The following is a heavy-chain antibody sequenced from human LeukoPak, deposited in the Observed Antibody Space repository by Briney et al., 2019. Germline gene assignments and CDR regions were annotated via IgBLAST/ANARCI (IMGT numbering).Heavy chain of an antibody. CDR1: GFTFGDYY. Sequence: KPGGSLRLSCAASGFTFGDYYMSWIRQAPGKGLEWVSYISSSGSTIYYADSVKGRFTIPRDNAKNSLYLQMNSLRAEDTAVYYCASSKVAYYYGSGSLTFDYWGQGTLVTVSS. J-gene: IGHJ4*02. CDR3: ASSKVAYYYGSGSLTFDY. V-gene: IGHV3-11*01. CDR2: ISSSGSTI. D-gene: IGHD3-10*01.